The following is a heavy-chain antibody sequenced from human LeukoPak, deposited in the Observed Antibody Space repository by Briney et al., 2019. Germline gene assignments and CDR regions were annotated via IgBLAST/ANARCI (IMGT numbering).Heavy chain of an antibody. J-gene: IGHJ6*02. CDR2: ISYDGSNK. CDR1: GFTFSSYG. Sequence: GRSLRLSCAASGFTFSSYGMHWVRQAPGKGLEWVAVISYDGSNKYYADSVKGRFTISRDNSKNTLYLQMNSLRAEDTAVCYCAKTSYYDILTGGHYGMDVWGQGTTVTVYS. CDR3: AKTSYYDILTGGHYGMDV. V-gene: IGHV3-30*18. D-gene: IGHD3-9*01.